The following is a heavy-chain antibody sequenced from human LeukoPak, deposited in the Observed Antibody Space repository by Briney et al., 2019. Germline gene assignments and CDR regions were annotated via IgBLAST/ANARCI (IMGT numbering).Heavy chain of an antibody. Sequence: GGSLRLSCVPSGFSFSSYGMHWVRQAPGKGLEWVAVIWSHGNRRHHADSVEGRFTISRDNSKSILYLQMNNLRAEDTALYYCARDSAADDNDFDVWGQGIMVTVSS. CDR3: ARDSAADDNDFDV. CDR2: IWSHGNRR. V-gene: IGHV3-33*01. D-gene: IGHD6-25*01. CDR1: GFSFSSYG. J-gene: IGHJ3*01.